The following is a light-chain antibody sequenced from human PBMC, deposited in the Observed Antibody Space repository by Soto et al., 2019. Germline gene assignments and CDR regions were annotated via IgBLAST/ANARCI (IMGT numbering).Light chain of an antibody. V-gene: IGKV3-20*01. J-gene: IGKJ2*01. CDR3: HQYGSSHT. Sequence: EIVLTQSPGTLSLSPGERVTLSCRASQSVSSYLAWYQHKPGQAPRLLIYGASSRATGIPDRFSGSGSGTDFTLTISRLEPEEFAVYYCHQYGSSHTFGQGTKLEIK. CDR2: GAS. CDR1: QSVSSY.